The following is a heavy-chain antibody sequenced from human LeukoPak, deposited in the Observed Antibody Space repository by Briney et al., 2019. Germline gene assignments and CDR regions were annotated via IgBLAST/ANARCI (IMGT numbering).Heavy chain of an antibody. CDR2: IYHSGST. V-gene: IGHV4-4*02. D-gene: IGHD3-22*01. J-gene: IGHJ4*02. Sequence: SETLSLTCAVSGGSISSSNWWSWVRQPPGKGLEWIGEIYHSGSTNYNPSLKSRVTISVDTSKNQFSLKLSSVTAADTAVYYCARYYYDSSGPRFDYWGQGTLVTVSS. CDR1: GGSISSSNW. CDR3: ARYYYDSSGPRFDY.